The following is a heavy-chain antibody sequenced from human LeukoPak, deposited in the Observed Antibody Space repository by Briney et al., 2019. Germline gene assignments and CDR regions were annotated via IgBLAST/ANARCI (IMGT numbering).Heavy chain of an antibody. D-gene: IGHD2-15*01. J-gene: IGHJ3*02. CDR3: AREYCSGGSCYTGAFDI. CDR1: GFTFDDYG. Sequence: GGSLRLSCAASGFTFDDYGMSWVRHAPGKGLEWVSGINWNGGSTGYADSVKGRFTISRDNAKNSLYLQMNSLRAEDTALYYCAREYCSGGSCYTGAFDIWGQGTMVTVSS. CDR2: INWNGGST. V-gene: IGHV3-20*04.